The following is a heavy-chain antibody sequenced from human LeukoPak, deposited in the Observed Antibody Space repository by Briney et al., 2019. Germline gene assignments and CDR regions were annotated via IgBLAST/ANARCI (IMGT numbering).Heavy chain of an antibody. CDR1: GGSISSSNW. CDR2: IYHSGST. V-gene: IGHV4-4*02. J-gene: IGHJ6*02. D-gene: IGHD3-3*01. CDR3: ARGRDYDFWSVPPYGMDV. Sequence: SETLSLTCAVSGGSISSSNWWSWVRQPPGQGLEWIGEIYHSGSTNYNPSLKSRVTISVDKSKNQFSLKLSSVTAADTAVYYCARGRDYDFWSVPPYGMDVWGQGTTVTVSS.